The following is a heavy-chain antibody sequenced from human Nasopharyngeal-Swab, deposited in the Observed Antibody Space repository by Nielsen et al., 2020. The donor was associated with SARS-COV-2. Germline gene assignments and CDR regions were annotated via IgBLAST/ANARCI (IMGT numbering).Heavy chain of an antibody. V-gene: IGHV4-34*01. CDR2: INHSGST. J-gene: IGHJ6*02. Sequence: PGKGLEWIGEINHSGSTNYNPSLKSRVTISVDTSKNQFSLKLSSVTAADTAVYYCARPTTLGYYYGMDVWGQETTVTVSS. CDR3: ARPTTLGYYYGMDV. D-gene: IGHD1-14*01.